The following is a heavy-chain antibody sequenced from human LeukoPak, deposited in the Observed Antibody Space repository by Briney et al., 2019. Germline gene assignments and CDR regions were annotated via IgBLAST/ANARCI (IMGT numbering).Heavy chain of an antibody. Sequence: SVKVSCKASGGIFSSYAITWVRQAPGQGFEWMGRIIPIFGTANYAQKFQGRVTITTDESTSTAYMELSTLRSDDTAVYYCARERPPGDSSNWFLEGYFDIWGQGTLVTVSS. V-gene: IGHV1-69*05. CDR1: GGIFSSYA. D-gene: IGHD6-13*01. J-gene: IGHJ4*02. CDR3: ARERPPGDSSNWFLEGYFDI. CDR2: IIPIFGTA.